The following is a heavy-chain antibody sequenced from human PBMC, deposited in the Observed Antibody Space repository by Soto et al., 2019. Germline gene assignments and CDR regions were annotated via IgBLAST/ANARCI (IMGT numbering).Heavy chain of an antibody. J-gene: IGHJ6*02. D-gene: IGHD6-13*01. V-gene: IGHV4-34*01. CDR1: GESFSGYY. CDR2: INHSGST. CDR3: ARARDNSAAGNYYYGMDV. Sequence: SETLSLTCAVYGESFSGYYWSWIRQPPGKGLEWIGEINHSGSTNYNPSLKSRVTISVDTSKNQFSLKLSSVTAADTALYYSARARDNSAAGNYYYGMDVWGQGTTVTVS.